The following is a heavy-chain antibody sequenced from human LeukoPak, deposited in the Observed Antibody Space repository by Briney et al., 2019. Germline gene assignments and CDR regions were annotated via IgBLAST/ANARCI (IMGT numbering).Heavy chain of an antibody. CDR2: INPNSGGT. CDR3: ARDMTTVTTFSY. V-gene: IGHV1-2*02. CDR1: GYTFTAYY. J-gene: IGHJ4*02. D-gene: IGHD4-17*01. Sequence: ASVKVSCKASGYTFTAYYMHWVRQAPGQGLEWMGWINPNSGGTNYAQKFQGRVTMTRDTSISTAYMELSRLRSDDTAVYYCARDMTTVTTFSYWGQGTLVTVSS.